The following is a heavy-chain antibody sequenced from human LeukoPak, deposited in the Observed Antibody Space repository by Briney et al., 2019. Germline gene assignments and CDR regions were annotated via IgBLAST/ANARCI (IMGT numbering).Heavy chain of an antibody. D-gene: IGHD6-25*01. CDR2: IRYDGSNK. V-gene: IGHV3-30*02. J-gene: IGHJ4*02. Sequence: GGTLRLSCAASGFTFSSYGMSWVRQAPGKGLEWVAFIRYDGSNKYYAGSVKGRFTISRDNSKNTLYLQMNSLRAEDTAVYYCAKDHGRIAASAYYFDYWGQGTLVTDSS. CDR1: GFTFSSYG. CDR3: AKDHGRIAASAYYFDY.